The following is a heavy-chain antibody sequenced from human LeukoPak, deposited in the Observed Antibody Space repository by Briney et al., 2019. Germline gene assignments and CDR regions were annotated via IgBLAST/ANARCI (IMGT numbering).Heavy chain of an antibody. D-gene: IGHD6-19*01. V-gene: IGHV3-7*01. CDR2: IKPDGNES. CDR3: ARRQWTAFDV. Sequence: GGSVRVSCAASGFSFNTYWIRWVGQAPGQGLQWVAYIKPDGNESYYVDYVKGRFAISRDNARSSLYLQMNSLRVEDTAIYYCARRQWTAFDVGGQGKMVTVSS. J-gene: IGHJ3*01. CDR1: GFSFNTYW.